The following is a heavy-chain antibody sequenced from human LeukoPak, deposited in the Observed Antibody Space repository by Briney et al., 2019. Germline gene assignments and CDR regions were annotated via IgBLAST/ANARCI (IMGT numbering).Heavy chain of an antibody. V-gene: IGHV3-30*18. CDR1: GFTLSSYD. J-gene: IGHJ4*02. Sequence: GGSLRLSCAASGFTLSSYDMHWVRQAPGKGLEWVAVISYDGSNKYYADSVKGRFTISRDNSKNTLFLQMNSLRAEDTAVYYCAKDSVLNYGSGSYYTYWGQGTLVTVSS. CDR3: AKDSVLNYGSGSYYTY. CDR2: ISYDGSNK. D-gene: IGHD3-10*01.